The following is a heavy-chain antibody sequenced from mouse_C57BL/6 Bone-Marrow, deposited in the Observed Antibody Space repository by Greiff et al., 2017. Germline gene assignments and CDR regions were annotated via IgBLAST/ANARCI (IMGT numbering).Heavy chain of an antibody. Sequence: EVKLMESGGDLVKPGGSLKLSGAASGFTFSSYGMSWVRQTPDKRLEWVATISSGGSYTYYPDSVKGRFTISRDNAKNTLYLQMSSLKSEDTAMYYCARHEGGLFAYWGQGTLVTVSA. CDR2: ISSGGSYT. CDR3: ARHEGGLFAY. V-gene: IGHV5-6*01. CDR1: GFTFSSYG. D-gene: IGHD2-13*01. J-gene: IGHJ3*01.